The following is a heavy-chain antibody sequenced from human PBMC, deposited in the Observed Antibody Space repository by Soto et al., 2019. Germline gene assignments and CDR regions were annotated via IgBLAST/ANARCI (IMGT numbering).Heavy chain of an antibody. Sequence: QVQLQESGPGLVRPSQTLSLTCIVSGDSIRNGSYYWTWIRQHPGKGLEWIGYIYYTGHTYYNPSLASRVIISVHTSKNQFSLRLNSVTAADTAIFYCARVRREVSGYIFDSWGQGTLVAVS. D-gene: IGHD3-3*01. V-gene: IGHV4-31*03. CDR3: ARVRREVSGYIFDS. CDR2: IYYTGHT. CDR1: GDSIRNGSYY. J-gene: IGHJ4*02.